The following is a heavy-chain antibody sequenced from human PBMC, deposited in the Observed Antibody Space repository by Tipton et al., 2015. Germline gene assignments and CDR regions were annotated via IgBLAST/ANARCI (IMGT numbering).Heavy chain of an antibody. CDR3: ARDGYNSNYFDY. J-gene: IGHJ4*02. CDR2: IFYTGST. V-gene: IGHV4-31*03. CDR1: GGAITSDGFY. D-gene: IGHD5-24*01. Sequence: LRLSCTVSGGAITSDGFYWSWIRQHPGKGLEWIGYIFYTGSTYYNPSLKCRATLSVDTSKNQFSLKLSSVTAADTAVYYCARDGYNSNYFDYWGQGTLVTVSS.